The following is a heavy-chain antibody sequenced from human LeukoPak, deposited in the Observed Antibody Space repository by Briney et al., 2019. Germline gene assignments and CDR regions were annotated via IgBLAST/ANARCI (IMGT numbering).Heavy chain of an antibody. CDR1: GFSFSSPW. CDR3: ARSYGGFDY. Sequence: SGGSLRLSCAPSGFSFSSPWMHWVRQAPGKGLMWVSRISDDGTSTMYAASVKGRFTMSRSNAKNTLSLQMDSLTAEDTAVYYCARSYGGFDYWGQGVLVTVS. V-gene: IGHV3-74*03. J-gene: IGHJ4*01. CDR2: ISDDGTST. D-gene: IGHD4-23*01.